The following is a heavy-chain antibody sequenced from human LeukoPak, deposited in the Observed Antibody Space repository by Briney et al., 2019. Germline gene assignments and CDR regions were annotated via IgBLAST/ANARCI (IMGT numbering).Heavy chain of an antibody. V-gene: IGHV1-2*02. J-gene: IGHJ4*02. CDR2: INPNIGAT. D-gene: IGHD1-14*01. CDR1: GYTFTGYF. Sequence: ASVKVSCKASGYTFTGYFMHWVRQAPGQGLEWIGWINPNIGATKYARKFQGRVTMTRDTSISTAYMEVSRLRSDDTAVYYCAGGQLTDDLDYWGQGTLVTVSS. CDR3: AGGQLTDDLDY.